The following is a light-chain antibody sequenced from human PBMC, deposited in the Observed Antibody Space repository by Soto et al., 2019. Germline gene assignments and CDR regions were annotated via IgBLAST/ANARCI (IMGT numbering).Light chain of an antibody. J-gene: IGKJ2*01. V-gene: IGKV3-11*01. CDR1: QSVGSF. CDR2: DAS. Sequence: EIVLTQSPATLSLSPGESANLSCRASQSVGSFLGWYQQKPGQAPRLLIYDASNRATGIPARFSGSGSGTDFTLTISSLEPDDFAVYYCQQRYYGYTFGQGTKVEIK. CDR3: QQRYYGYT.